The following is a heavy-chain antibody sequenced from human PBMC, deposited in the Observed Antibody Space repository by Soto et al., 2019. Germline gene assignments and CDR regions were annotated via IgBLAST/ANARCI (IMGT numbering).Heavy chain of an antibody. CDR1: GFTFSTYE. CDR2: ISGSGSSI. J-gene: IGHJ4*02. CDR3: ARESDYDTFDN. Sequence: GGSLRLSCAASGFTFSTYEMNWVRQAPGKGLEWVSYISGSGSSIYYADSVKGRFTISRDNAKNSLYLQMNGLRAEDKAVYYCARESDYDTFDNWGQGTLVTVSS. V-gene: IGHV3-48*03. D-gene: IGHD3-9*01.